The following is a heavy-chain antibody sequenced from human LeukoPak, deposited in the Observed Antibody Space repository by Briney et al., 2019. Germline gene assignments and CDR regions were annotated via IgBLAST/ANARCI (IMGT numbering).Heavy chain of an antibody. D-gene: IGHD3/OR15-3a*01. CDR3: ALRWTGALDY. V-gene: IGHV3-48*01. CDR2: ISSSSSTI. CDR1: GFTFSSYS. J-gene: IGHJ4*02. Sequence: GGSLRLSCAASGFTFSSYSMNWVRQAPGKGLEWVSYISSSSSTIYYADSVKGRFIISRDNAKSSLYLQMNSLRAEDTAVYYCALRWTGALDYWGQGTLVTVSS.